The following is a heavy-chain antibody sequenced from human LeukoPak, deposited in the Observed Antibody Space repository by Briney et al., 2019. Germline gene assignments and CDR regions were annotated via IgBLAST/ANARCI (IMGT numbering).Heavy chain of an antibody. CDR1: GGSISSGDYY. J-gene: IGHJ6*03. CDR3: ARHGMITTSFAYYYYYYMDV. D-gene: IGHD3-16*01. CDR2: ISYSGTT. Sequence: KASETLSLTCTVSGGSISSGDYYWSWIRQPPGKDLEWIGLISYSGTTHYTPSLRSRLTMSVDTSKNQFSLKLSSVTAADTAVYYCARHGMITTSFAYYYYYYMDVWGKGTTVTVSS. V-gene: IGHV4-30-4*01.